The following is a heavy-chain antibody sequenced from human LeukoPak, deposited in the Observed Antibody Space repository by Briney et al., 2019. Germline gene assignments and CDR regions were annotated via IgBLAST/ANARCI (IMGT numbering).Heavy chain of an antibody. Sequence: GGSLRLSCAASGFTFSSYAMSWVRQAPGKGLEWVSAISGSGASTYYADSVKGRFTISRDNSKNTLYLQMNSLRAEDTAVYYCAKPKRVIAVAGDFDYWGQGTLVTVSS. CDR2: ISGSGAST. D-gene: IGHD6-19*01. CDR1: GFTFSSYA. V-gene: IGHV3-23*01. CDR3: AKPKRVIAVAGDFDY. J-gene: IGHJ4*02.